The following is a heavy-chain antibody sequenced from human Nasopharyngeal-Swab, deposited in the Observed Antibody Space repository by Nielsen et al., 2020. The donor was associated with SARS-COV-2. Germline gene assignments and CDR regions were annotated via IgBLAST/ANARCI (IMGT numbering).Heavy chain of an antibody. D-gene: IGHD2-15*01. CDR3: ARIVVAAAPFLYYYYYMDV. J-gene: IGHJ6*03. Sequence: RQAPGKGLEWVGEINHSGSTNYNPSLKSRVTISVDTSKNQFSLKLSSVTAADTAVYYCARIVVAAAPFLYYYYYMDVWGKGTTVTVSS. V-gene: IGHV4-34*01. CDR2: INHSGST.